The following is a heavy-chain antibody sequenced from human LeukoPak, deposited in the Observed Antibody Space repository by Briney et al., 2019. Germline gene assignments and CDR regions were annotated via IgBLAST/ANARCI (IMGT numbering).Heavy chain of an antibody. Sequence: PGGSLRLSCAGSGFTFSSYSMNWVRQALGKGLEWVSYITSSSDTRHYAASVKGRFTISRDNAKNSLYLQMNSLRAEDTAVYYCTRRDSQDVWGKGTTVIVSS. CDR2: ITSSSDTR. V-gene: IGHV3-48*01. J-gene: IGHJ6*04. CDR1: GFTFSSYS. D-gene: IGHD2-21*02. CDR3: TRRDSQDV.